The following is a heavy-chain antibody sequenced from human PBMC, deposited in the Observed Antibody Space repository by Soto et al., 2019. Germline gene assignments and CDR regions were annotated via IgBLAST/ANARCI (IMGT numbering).Heavy chain of an antibody. CDR2: IYYSGST. J-gene: IGHJ3*02. V-gene: IGHV4-59*01. Sequence: SETLSLTCTVSDGSISSYYWSWIRQPPGKGLEWIGYIYYSGSTNYNPSLKSRVTISVDTSKNQFSLKLSSVTAADTAVYYCARDCPRVLRRSRGAFDIWGQRTIFTV. CDR3: ARDCPRVLRRSRGAFDI. D-gene: IGHD6-13*01. CDR1: DGSISSYY.